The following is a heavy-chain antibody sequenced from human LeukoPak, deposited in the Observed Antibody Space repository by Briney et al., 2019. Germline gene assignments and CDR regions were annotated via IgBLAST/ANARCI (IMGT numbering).Heavy chain of an antibody. CDR2: INSDGSWT. J-gene: IGHJ4*02. D-gene: IGHD2-2*01. CDR1: GNYW. V-gene: IGHV3-74*01. Sequence: SGGSLRLSCAASGNYWMHWVRQAPGKGLVRVSHINSDGSWTSYADSVKGRFTISKDNAKNTVYLQMNNLRAEDTAVYYCVSFYETYWGRGILVTVSS. CDR3: VSFYETY.